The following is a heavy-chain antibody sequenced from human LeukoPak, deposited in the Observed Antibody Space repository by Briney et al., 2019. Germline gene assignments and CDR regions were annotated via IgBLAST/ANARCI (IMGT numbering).Heavy chain of an antibody. CDR3: ARPVRYLAKNDAFDI. J-gene: IGHJ3*02. CDR2: IYYSGST. D-gene: IGHD1-14*01. Sequence: SETLSLTCTVSGGSISSYYWSWIRQPPGKGLEWIGYIYYSGSTYYNPSLKSRVTISVDTSKNQFSLKLSSVTAADTAVYYCARPVRYLAKNDAFDIWGQGTMVTVSS. V-gene: IGHV4-59*04. CDR1: GGSISSYY.